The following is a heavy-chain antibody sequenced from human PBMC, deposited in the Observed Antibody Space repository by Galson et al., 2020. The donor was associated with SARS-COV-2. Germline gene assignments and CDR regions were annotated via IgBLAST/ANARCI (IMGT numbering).Heavy chain of an antibody. Sequence: KMSGPTLVKPTQTLTLTCSFSGFSLSFTGVGVGWIRQPPGQALEWLALIYWDDDKRYRPSLKSRLTITKDTSKNQVVLTMANMDPVDTGTYYCAHKPPGGPVADAFDVWGRGTMVTVSS. J-gene: IGHJ3*01. CDR3: AHKPPGGPVADAFDV. CDR2: IYWDDDK. CDR1: GFSLSFTGVG. D-gene: IGHD3-10*01. V-gene: IGHV2-5*02.